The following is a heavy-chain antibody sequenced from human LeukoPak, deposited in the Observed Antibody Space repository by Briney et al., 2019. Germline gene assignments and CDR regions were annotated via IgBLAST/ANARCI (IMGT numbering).Heavy chain of an antibody. D-gene: IGHD1-26*01. J-gene: IGHJ4*02. CDR1: GGSFRGYY. V-gene: IGHV4-34*01. CDR3: ARGVGSPYYSDY. Sequence: AETLSLTCAVYGGSFRGYYWSWIREPPGKGLEWLGEINHSGSTNYNPSLESRVPISLDTSKTRFSLKLSSVTAADTAVYYCARGVGSPYYSDYWGQGTLVTVSS. CDR2: INHSGST.